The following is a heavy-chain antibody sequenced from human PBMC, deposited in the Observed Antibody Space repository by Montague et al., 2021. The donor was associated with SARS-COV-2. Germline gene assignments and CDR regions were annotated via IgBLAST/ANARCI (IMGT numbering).Heavy chain of an antibody. CDR3: ARYSPLGFESPDTFDI. Sequence: SETLSLTCTVSGSSVRSDYYWAWIRQSPGKGLEWIGSSTHKGITDYNPSLRSRVTLSVDTSKNQISLKLTSVAAADTAVYYCARYSPLGFESPDTFDIWGRGTMVIVSS. J-gene: IGHJ3*02. V-gene: IGHV4-38-2*02. D-gene: IGHD3-9*01. CDR1: GSSVRSDYY. CDR2: STHKGIT.